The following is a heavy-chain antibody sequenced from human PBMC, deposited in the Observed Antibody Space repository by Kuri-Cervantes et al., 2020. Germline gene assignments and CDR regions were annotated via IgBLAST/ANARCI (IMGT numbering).Heavy chain of an antibody. CDR3: TRGNRNFDF. Sequence: GSLRLSCTVSGGSISSTSFYWGWILQPPGMGLEWIGCIYYGGSTYYNPSLKSRVTISVDTSKNQSSLKLSSVTTADTAVYYCTRGNRNFDFWGQGTLVTVSS. D-gene: IGHD1-14*01. J-gene: IGHJ4*02. CDR1: GGSISSTSFY. CDR2: IYYGGST. V-gene: IGHV4-39*07.